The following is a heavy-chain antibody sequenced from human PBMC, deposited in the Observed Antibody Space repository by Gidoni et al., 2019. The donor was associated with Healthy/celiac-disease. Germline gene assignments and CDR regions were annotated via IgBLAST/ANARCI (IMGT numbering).Heavy chain of an antibody. CDR3: ARESAAAGPRIDY. CDR1: GGSISSGSYY. D-gene: IGHD6-13*01. V-gene: IGHV4-61*02. J-gene: IGHJ4*02. Sequence: QVQLQESVPGLVKPSQTLSLTCTVSGGSISSGSYYWSWIRQPAGKGLEWIGRIYTSGSTNYNPSLKSRVTISVDTSKNQFSLKLSSVTAADTAVYYCARESAAAGPRIDYWGQGTLVTVSS. CDR2: IYTSGST.